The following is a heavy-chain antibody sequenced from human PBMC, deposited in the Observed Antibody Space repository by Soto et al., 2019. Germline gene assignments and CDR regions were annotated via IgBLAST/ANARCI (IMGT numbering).Heavy chain of an antibody. CDR1: GYTFTNYG. V-gene: IGHV1-18*01. D-gene: IGHD3-22*01. CDR2: IGGNKGNT. J-gene: IGHJ1*01. CDR3: ASYYDSSGYHRGEYFQH. Sequence: ASVKVSCKASGYTFTNYGVSWVRQAPGQGLEWMGWIGGNKGNTNYAQKFQGRVTITTDKSTSTAYMELSSLRSEDTAVYYCASYYDSSGYHRGEYFQHWGQGTLVTVSS.